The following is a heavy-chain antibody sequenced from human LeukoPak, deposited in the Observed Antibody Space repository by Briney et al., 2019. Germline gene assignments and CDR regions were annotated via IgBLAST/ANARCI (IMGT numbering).Heavy chain of an antibody. Sequence: ASVKVSCKASGYTFTSYGISWVRQAPGQGLEWMGWISAYNANTNYAQKLQGRVTMTTDTSTSTACMELRSLRSDDTAVYYCARAQGHNSGYYNYWGQGTQVTVSS. CDR3: ARAQGHNSGYYNY. J-gene: IGHJ4*02. D-gene: IGHD3-22*01. V-gene: IGHV1-18*01. CDR2: ISAYNANT. CDR1: GYTFTSYG.